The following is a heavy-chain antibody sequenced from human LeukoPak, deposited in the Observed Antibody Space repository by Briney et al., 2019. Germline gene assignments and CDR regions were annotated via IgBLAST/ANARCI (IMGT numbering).Heavy chain of an antibody. Sequence: PSETLSLTCTVSGDSITSYYWSWIRQPPGTGLKWIGYIYYSGSTNYNPSLKSRVTMSVDMSKNQFSLKLSSVTAADAAVYYCARVGGSTWYFEYWRQGTLVTVSS. J-gene: IGHJ4*02. V-gene: IGHV4-59*01. CDR1: GDSITSYY. CDR3: ARVGGSTWYFEY. D-gene: IGHD6-13*01. CDR2: IYYSGST.